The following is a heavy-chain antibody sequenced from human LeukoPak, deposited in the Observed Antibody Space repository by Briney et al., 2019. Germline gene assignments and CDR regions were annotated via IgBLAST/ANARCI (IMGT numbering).Heavy chain of an antibody. CDR2: TYYRSKWFT. CDR3: ARSHDNIAYH. Sequence: SHTLSLTCAISGDSLSSNSAAWSWIRQSPSRGLEWLGRTYYRSKWFTDYAVSVRSRITINPDTSKNQFSLQLNSVTPEDTAIYYCARSHDNIAYHWGQGTLVTVSS. D-gene: IGHD3-9*01. V-gene: IGHV6-1*01. J-gene: IGHJ5*02. CDR1: GDSLSSNSAA.